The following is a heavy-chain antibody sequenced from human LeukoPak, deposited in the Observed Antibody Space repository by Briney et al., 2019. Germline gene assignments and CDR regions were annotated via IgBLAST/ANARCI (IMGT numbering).Heavy chain of an antibody. CDR3: ARQGENYSSFDY. CDR2: IYYSGST. J-gene: IGHJ4*02. V-gene: IGHV4-39*01. CDR1: GGFISSSSYY. Sequence: SETLSLTCIVSGGFISSSSYYWGWIRQPPGKGLEYIGSIYYSGSTYYNPSLKSRLTISVDTSKNQFSLKLSSVTAADTAVYYCARQGENYSSFDYWGQGTLVTVSS. D-gene: IGHD1-7*01.